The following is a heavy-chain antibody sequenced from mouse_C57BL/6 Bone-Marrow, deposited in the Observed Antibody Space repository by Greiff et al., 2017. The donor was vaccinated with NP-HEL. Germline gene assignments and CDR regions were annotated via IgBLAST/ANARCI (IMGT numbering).Heavy chain of an antibody. CDR1: EYEFPSHD. V-gene: IGHV5-2*01. CDR3: ARLGELAYWYFDV. CDR2: INSDGGST. J-gene: IGHJ1*03. D-gene: IGHD4-1*01. Sequence: EVMLVESGGGLVQPGESLKLSCESNEYEFPSHDMSWVCKTPEKRLEFVAAINSDGGSTYYPDTMERRFIISRDNTKKTLYLQMSSLRSEDTALYYCARLGELAYWYFDVWGTGTTVTVSS.